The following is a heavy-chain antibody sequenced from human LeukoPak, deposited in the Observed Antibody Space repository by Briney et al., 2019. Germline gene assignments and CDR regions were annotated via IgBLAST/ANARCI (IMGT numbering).Heavy chain of an antibody. CDR2: INAGNGNT. D-gene: IGHD2-2*01. CDR3: ARRHCSSTSCYVKDDAFDI. CDR1: GYTFTSYA. V-gene: IGHV1-3*01. Sequence: ASVKVSCKASGYTFTSYAMHWVRQAPGQRLEWMGWINAGNGNTKYSQKFQGRVTITRDTSASTAYMELSSLRSEDTAVYYCARRHCSSTSCYVKDDAFDIWGQGTMVTVSS. J-gene: IGHJ3*02.